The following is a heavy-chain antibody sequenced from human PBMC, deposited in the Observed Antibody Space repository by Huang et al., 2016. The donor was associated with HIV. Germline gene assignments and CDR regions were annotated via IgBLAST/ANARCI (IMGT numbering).Heavy chain of an antibody. CDR2: FDPEIGET. J-gene: IGHJ4*02. Sequence: QVQLVQSRAEVKKPGASVKVYCKVSEYTLTELSIHWVRQPPGKGLEWVGVFDPEIGETIYAQKFQGRVTMTEDTSTETAFMELSGLRPEDTAVYYCATGFDVFFDFWGQGTLVTVSS. CDR1: EYTLTELS. D-gene: IGHD3-9*01. V-gene: IGHV1-24*01. CDR3: ATGFDVFFDF.